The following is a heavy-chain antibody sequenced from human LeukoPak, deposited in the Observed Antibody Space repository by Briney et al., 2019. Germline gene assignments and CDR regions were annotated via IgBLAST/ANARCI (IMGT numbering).Heavy chain of an antibody. Sequence: GASVKVSCKASGGTFSSYAISWVRQAPGQGLEWTGGIIPIFGTANYAQKFQGRVTITADESTSTAYMELSSLRSEDTAVYCCARAKGDPNWFDPWGQGTLVTVSS. CDR3: ARAKGDPNWFDP. CDR1: GGTFSSYA. CDR2: IIPIFGTA. D-gene: IGHD2-21*02. V-gene: IGHV1-69*01. J-gene: IGHJ5*02.